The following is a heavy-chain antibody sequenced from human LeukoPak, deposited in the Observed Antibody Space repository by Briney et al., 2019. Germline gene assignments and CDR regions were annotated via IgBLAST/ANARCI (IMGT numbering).Heavy chain of an antibody. V-gene: IGHV3-7*01. Sequence: GGSLRLSCAGSRFTFTSYWMNWVRQAPGKGLEWVANIKQDGTQTYYVGSVKGRFTISRDNARSSLYLQMDSLRVEDTAVYYCASDLSQTGAFNIWGQGTMVTVSS. CDR2: IKQDGTQT. CDR3: ASDLSQTGAFNI. D-gene: IGHD7-27*01. J-gene: IGHJ3*02. CDR1: RFTFTSYW.